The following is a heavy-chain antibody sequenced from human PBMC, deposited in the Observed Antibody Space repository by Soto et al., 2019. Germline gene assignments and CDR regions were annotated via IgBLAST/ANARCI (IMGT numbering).Heavy chain of an antibody. CDR2: IYHGGTT. V-gene: IGHV4-39*01. CDR1: GGSSSSSSYY. Sequence: QLQLQESGPGLVKPLETLSLACNVSGGSSSSSSYYRGWIRQPPGKGLEWIGSIYHGGTTLYNPALKSRVTISADTSESQISLDLKSVTAADTAVYYCVRHEDVDKAFDYWGQGTLVTVSS. D-gene: IGHD5-18*01. J-gene: IGHJ4*02. CDR3: VRHEDVDKAFDY.